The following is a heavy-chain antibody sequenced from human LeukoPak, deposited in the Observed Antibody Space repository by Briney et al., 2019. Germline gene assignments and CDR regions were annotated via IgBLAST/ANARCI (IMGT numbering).Heavy chain of an antibody. J-gene: IGHJ3*02. CDR3: AKSRTLNWNYDAFDI. D-gene: IGHD1-7*01. CDR2: ITGNNAI. CDR1: GFSFLGYS. V-gene: IGHV3-69-1*01. Sequence: GGSLRLSCSASGFSFLGYSMNWVRQAPGKGLEWVSSITGNNAIYYADSMKGRITISRDNAKNSLYLQMNSLRIEDTAVYYCAKSRTLNWNYDAFDIWGQGTMVTVSS.